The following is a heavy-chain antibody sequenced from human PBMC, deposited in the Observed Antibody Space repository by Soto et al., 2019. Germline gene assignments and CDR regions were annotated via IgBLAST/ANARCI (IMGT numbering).Heavy chain of an antibody. CDR1: GFTFSSYA. D-gene: IGHD2-2*03. J-gene: IGHJ4*02. CDR3: AKDGMDTVVVPDDY. CDR2: ISGSGGST. V-gene: IGHV3-23*01. Sequence: EVQLLESGGGLVQPGGSLRLSCAASGFTFSSYAMSSVRQAPGKGLEWVSAISGSGGSTYYADSVKGRFTISRDNSKNTLYLQMNSLRAEDTAVYYCAKDGMDTVVVPDDYWGQGTLVTVSS.